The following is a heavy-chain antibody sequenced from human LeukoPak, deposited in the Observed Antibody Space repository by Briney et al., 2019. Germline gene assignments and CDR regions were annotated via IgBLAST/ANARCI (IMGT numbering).Heavy chain of an antibody. V-gene: IGHV3-23*01. D-gene: IGHD2-2*01. J-gene: IGHJ4*02. CDR3: AKCSIPCYSDF. Sequence: PGGSLRLSCAASGFTFSSYAMHWVRQAPGKGLEWVSAISGSGGRTDYADSVKGRFTISRDNSKNTLYLQMNSLRAEDTAVYYCAKCSIPCYSDFWGQGTLVTVSS. CDR1: GFTFSSYA. CDR2: ISGSGGRT.